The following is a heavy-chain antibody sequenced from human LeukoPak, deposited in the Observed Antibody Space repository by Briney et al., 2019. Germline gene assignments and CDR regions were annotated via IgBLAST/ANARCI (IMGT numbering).Heavy chain of an antibody. CDR1: GFTFSRYS. CDR3: ARDAQWLVPEGYYFYMDV. V-gene: IGHV3-21*01. CDR2: ISSSSSYI. Sequence: PGGSLRLSCAGSGFTFSRYSMNWFRQAPGKGLERVSSISSSSSYIFYADSVKGRFTISRDNANNSLYLQMSSLRAEDTAVYYCARDAQWLVPEGYYFYMDVRGKGTTVTVSS. D-gene: IGHD6-19*01. J-gene: IGHJ6*03.